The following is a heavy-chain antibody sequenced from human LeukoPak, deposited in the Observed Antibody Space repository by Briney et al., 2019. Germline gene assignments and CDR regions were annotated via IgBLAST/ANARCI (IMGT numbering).Heavy chain of an antibody. V-gene: IGHV3-23*01. D-gene: IGHD1-1*01. CDR1: GLTFSSYA. CDR3: ARTRTTPAHFDY. CDR2: ISGTGGST. J-gene: IGHJ4*02. Sequence: HPGGSLRLSCAASGLTFSSYAMSWVRQAPGKGLEWVSDISGTGGSTYYADSVKGRFAISRDNSKNTLYLLMNSLRAEDTAIYYCARTRTTPAHFDYWGQGTLVTVPS.